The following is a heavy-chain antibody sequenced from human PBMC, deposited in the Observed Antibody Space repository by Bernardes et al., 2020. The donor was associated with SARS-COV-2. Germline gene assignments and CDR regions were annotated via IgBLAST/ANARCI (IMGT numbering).Heavy chain of an antibody. CDR2: FDPEDGET. CDR3: ATDLPFPAMARFDY. D-gene: IGHD5-18*01. CDR1: GYTLTELS. J-gene: IGHJ4*02. V-gene: IGHV1-24*01. Sequence: SVKVSCKVSGYTLTELSMHWVRQAPGKGLEWMGGFDPEDGETIYAQKFQGRVTMTEDTSTDTAYMELSSLRSEDTAVYYCATDLPFPAMARFDYWGQGTLVTVSS.